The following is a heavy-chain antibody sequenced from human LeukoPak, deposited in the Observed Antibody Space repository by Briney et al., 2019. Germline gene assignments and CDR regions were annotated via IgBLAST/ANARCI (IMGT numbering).Heavy chain of an antibody. CDR2: ISYDGSNK. CDR1: GFTFSGYA. CDR3: AREGVVPAAIVGLMPY. D-gene: IGHD2-2*01. V-gene: IGHV3-30*04. J-gene: IGHJ4*02. Sequence: PGGSLRLSCAASGFTFSGYAMSWVRQAPGKGLELVAVISYDGSNKYYADSVKGRFTISRDNSKNTLYLQMNSLRAEDTAVYYCAREGVVPAAIVGLMPYWGQGTLVTVSS.